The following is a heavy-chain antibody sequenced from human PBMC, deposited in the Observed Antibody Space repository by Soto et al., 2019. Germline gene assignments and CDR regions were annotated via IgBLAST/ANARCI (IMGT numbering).Heavy chain of an antibody. CDR1: GFTFSSYA. J-gene: IGHJ4*02. V-gene: IGHV3-30-3*01. Sequence: PGGSLRLSCAASGFTFSSYAMHWVRQAPGKGLEWVAVISYDGSNKYYADSVKGRFTISRDNSKNTLYLQMNSLRAEDTAVYYCARSWPYDPRGSSTSCLDYWGQGTLVTVSS. CDR2: ISYDGSNK. CDR3: ARSWPYDPRGSSTSCLDY. D-gene: IGHD2-2*01.